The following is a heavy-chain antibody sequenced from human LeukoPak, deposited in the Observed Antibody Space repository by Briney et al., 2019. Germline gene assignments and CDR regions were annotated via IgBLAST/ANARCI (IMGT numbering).Heavy chain of an antibody. J-gene: IGHJ4*02. CDR1: GFTFDDYA. CDR2: ISWKSGSI. Sequence: PGRSLRLSCTASGFTFDDYAMHWVRQAPGKGLEWVSGISWKSGSIGYADSVKGRFTISRDNAKNSLFLQMSNLRDDDTAIYYCARHVRISFWGQGTLVTVSS. V-gene: IGHV3-9*01. D-gene: IGHD2-15*01. CDR3: ARHVRISF.